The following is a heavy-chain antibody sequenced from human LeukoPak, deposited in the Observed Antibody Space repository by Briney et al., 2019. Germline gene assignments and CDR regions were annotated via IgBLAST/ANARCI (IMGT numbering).Heavy chain of an antibody. CDR2: IYSGGNR. V-gene: IGHV3-66*01. CDR1: GFTVSSNY. J-gene: IGHJ4*02. D-gene: IGHD6-13*01. Sequence: GGSLRLSCAASGFTVSSNYMSWVRQAPGKGLEWVSGIYSGGNRYYADSVNSRFTISRDKPKITMYLQMNRLRAEDTGVYYCARAVAAAEFWGQGTLITVSS. CDR3: ARAVAAAEF.